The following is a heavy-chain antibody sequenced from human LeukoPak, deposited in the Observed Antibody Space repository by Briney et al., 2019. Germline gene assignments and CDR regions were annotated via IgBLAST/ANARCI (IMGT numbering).Heavy chain of an antibody. J-gene: IGHJ5*02. CDR1: GFSISSDYY. V-gene: IGHV4-38-2*02. CDR2: VSHSGIT. D-gene: IGHD3-10*01. CDR3: ARLVIP. Sequence: SETLSLTCTVSGFSISSDYYWGWIRQPPGKGLEWLGSVSHSGITYYNSSLNSRVTISVDTSNNQFSLKVNSVTAADTAVYYCARLVIPWGQGILVTVSP.